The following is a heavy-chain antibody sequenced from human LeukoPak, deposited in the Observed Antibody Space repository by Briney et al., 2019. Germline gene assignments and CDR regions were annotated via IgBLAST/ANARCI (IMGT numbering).Heavy chain of an antibody. CDR2: INPNSGGT. Sequence: ASVKVSCKASGHTFTGYYMHWVRQAPGQGLEWMGWINPNSGGTNYAQRFQGRVTMTRDTSISTAYMELSRLRSDDTAVYYCARAKQLADFDYWGQGALVTVSS. CDR3: ARAKQLADFDY. J-gene: IGHJ4*02. D-gene: IGHD6-13*01. CDR1: GHTFTGYY. V-gene: IGHV1-2*02.